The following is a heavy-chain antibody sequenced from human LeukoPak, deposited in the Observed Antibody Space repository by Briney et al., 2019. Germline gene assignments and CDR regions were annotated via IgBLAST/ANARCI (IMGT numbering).Heavy chain of an antibody. CDR1: GYSISSGYY. V-gene: IGHV4-38-2*02. D-gene: IGHD3-3*01. Sequence: PSETLSLTCTVSGYSISSGYYWGWIRPPPGKGLEWIGCIYHSGSTYYNPSLKSRVTISVDTSKNQFSLKLSSVTAADTAVYYWARGDYDFWSGYLNWFDPGGQGTLVTVSS. J-gene: IGHJ5*02. CDR3: ARGDYDFWSGYLNWFDP. CDR2: IYHSGST.